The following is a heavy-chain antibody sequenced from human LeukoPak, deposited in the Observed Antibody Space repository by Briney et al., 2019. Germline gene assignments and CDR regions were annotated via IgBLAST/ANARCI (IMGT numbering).Heavy chain of an antibody. CDR3: ARDRGWGMDV. D-gene: IGHD5-12*01. Sequence: GGSLRLSCVASGFTFSRYWMHWVRQAPGKGLVWVSRSNSDGSSTNYADSVKGRFTISRDNAKNSLYLQMNSLRAEDTAVYYCARDRGWGMDVWGKGTTVTISS. V-gene: IGHV3-74*01. J-gene: IGHJ6*03. CDR1: GFTFSRYW. CDR2: SNSDGSST.